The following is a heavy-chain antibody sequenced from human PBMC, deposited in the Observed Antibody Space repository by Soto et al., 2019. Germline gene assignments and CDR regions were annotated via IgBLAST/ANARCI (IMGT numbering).Heavy chain of an antibody. CDR1: GFTFGDYA. CDR3: TRDFRGYIDY. V-gene: IGHV3-49*04. CDR2: IRSKAYGGTT. J-gene: IGHJ4*02. Sequence: PGGSLRLSCTASGFTFGDYAMSWVRQAPGKGLQWVGFIRSKAYGGTTEYAASVKGRFTISRDDSKSIAYLQMNSLKTEDTAVYYCTRDFRGYIDYWGQGTLVTVSS.